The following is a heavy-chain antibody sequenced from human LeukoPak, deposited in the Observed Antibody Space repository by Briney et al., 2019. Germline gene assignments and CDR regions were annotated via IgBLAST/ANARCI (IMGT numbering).Heavy chain of an antibody. J-gene: IGHJ6*02. CDR3: AREGFPPKISDFWSGLGPYYYYGMDV. Sequence: ASVKVSCKASGYTFTSYYMHWVRQAPGQGLEWMGIINPSGGTTSYTQKFQGRVTMTRDTSTSTVYMELSSLRSEDTAVYYCAREGFPPKISDFWSGLGPYYYYGMDVWGQGTTVTVSS. CDR1: GYTFTSYY. D-gene: IGHD3-3*01. CDR2: INPSGGTT. V-gene: IGHV1-46*01.